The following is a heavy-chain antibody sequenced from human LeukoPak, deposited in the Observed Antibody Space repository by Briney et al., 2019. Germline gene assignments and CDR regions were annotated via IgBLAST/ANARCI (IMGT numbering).Heavy chain of an antibody. CDR2: IRYDGSNK. D-gene: IGHD3-10*01. J-gene: IGHJ5*02. V-gene: IGHV3-30*02. Sequence: PGGSLRLSCAASGFTFSSYGMHWVRQAPGKGLEWVAFIRYDGSNKYYADSVKGRFTISRDNSKNTLYLQMNSLRAEDTAVYYCAKDRSDYGSGSYVPRVPLGPWGQGTLVTVSS. CDR3: AKDRSDYGSGSYVPRVPLGP. CDR1: GFTFSSYG.